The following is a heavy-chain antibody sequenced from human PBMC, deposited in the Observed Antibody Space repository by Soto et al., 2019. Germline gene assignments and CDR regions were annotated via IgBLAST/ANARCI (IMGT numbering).Heavy chain of an antibody. CDR3: ARDVGIFGVVINARYYYYYGMDV. CDR2: ISAYNGNT. Sequence: ASVKVSCKASGYTFTSYGISWVRQAPGQGLEWMGWISAYNGNTNYAHKLQGRVTMTTDTSTSTAYMELRSLRSDDTAVYYCARDVGIFGVVINARYYYYYGMDVWGQGTTVTVSS. V-gene: IGHV1-18*04. J-gene: IGHJ6*02. CDR1: GYTFTSYG. D-gene: IGHD3-3*01.